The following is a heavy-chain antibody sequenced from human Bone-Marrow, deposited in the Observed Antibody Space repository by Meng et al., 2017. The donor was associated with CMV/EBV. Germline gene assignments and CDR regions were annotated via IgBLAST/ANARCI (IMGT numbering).Heavy chain of an antibody. CDR2: IYYSGST. Sequence: QLQVQEAGPGLVKPSETLSLTCTVSGGSISSSSYYWGWIRQPPGKGLEWIGSIYYSGSTYYNPSLKSRVTISVDTSKNQFSLKLSSVTAADTAVYYCARDVYGRGWFDPWGQGTLVTVSS. V-gene: IGHV4-39*07. D-gene: IGHD3-16*01. J-gene: IGHJ5*02. CDR3: ARDVYGRGWFDP. CDR1: GGSISSSSYY.